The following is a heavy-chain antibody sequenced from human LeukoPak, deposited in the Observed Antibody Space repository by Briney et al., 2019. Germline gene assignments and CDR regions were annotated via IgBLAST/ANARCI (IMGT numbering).Heavy chain of an antibody. Sequence: GASVKVSCKASGYTFTNYAMHWVRLAPGQRLQWVGWINLVNGNTKYSQYFEGRVTITRDTSASTVYMELSSLRPDDMAVYYCARGRGTIGSNRDFYFYYYMDIWGNGTTVTVSS. CDR2: INLVNGNT. V-gene: IGHV1-3*03. J-gene: IGHJ6*03. D-gene: IGHD2-21*01. CDR1: GYTFTNYA. CDR3: ARGRGTIGSNRDFYFYYYMDI.